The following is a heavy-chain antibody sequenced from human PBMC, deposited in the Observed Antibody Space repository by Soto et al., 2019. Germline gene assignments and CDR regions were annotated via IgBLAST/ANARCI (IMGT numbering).Heavy chain of an antibody. CDR3: ARPVLWRFDY. J-gene: IGHJ4*02. V-gene: IGHV1-3*01. Sequence: ASVKVSCKASGYTFTNYDIHWVRQATGQRLECMGWINVGSGNTKYSQKFQGRVTMTWDTSVSTAYMELSSLRSEDTAVYYCARPVLWRFDYWGQGTLVTVSS. CDR2: INVGSGNT. CDR1: GYTFTNYD. D-gene: IGHD2-21*01.